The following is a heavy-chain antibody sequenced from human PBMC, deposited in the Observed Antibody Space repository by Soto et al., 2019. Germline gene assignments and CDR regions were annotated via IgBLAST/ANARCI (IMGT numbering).Heavy chain of an antibody. J-gene: IGHJ6*02. V-gene: IGHV4-59*01. CDR2: IYYSGST. Sequence: SETLSLTCTVSGGSISSYYWSWIRQPPGKGLEWIGYIYYSGSTNYNPSLKSRVTISVDTSKNQFSLKLSSVTAADTAVYYCARHFRGASSGRKRLYGMDVWGQGTTVTVSS. CDR3: ARHFRGASSGRKRLYGMDV. CDR1: GGSISSYY. D-gene: IGHD6-19*01.